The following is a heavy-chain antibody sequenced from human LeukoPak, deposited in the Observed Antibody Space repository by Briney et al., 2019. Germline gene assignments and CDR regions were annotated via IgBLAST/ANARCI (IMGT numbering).Heavy chain of an antibody. CDR2: INHSGST. V-gene: IGHV4-34*01. CDR3: ATSGLRGVDWFDP. J-gene: IGHJ5*02. D-gene: IGHD5-12*01. CDR1: GGSFSGYY. Sequence: SETLSLTCAVYGGSFSGYYWSWIRQPPGKGREWIGEINHSGSTNYNPSLKSRVTISVDTSKNQFSLNLSSVTAADTAVYYCATSGLRGVDWFDPWGQGTLVTVSS.